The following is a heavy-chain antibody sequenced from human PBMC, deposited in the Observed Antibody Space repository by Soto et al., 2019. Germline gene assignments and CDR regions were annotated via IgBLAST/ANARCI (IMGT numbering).Heavy chain of an antibody. CDR1: GYTFTSYI. D-gene: IGHD5-18*01. V-gene: IGHV1-18*01. J-gene: IGHJ4*02. CDR2: ISAYNGNT. Sequence: ASVKVSCKASGYTFTSYIITWVRQAPGQGLERMAWISAYNGNTNYAQKLQDRVTMTTDTSTSTAYMELRSLRSDDTAVYYCARGIQIWFHFDFWGQGTPVTVSS. CDR3: ARGIQIWFHFDF.